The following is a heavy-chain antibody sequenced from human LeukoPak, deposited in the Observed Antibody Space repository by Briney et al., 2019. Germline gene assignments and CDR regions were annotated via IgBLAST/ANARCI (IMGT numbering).Heavy chain of an antibody. CDR1: GFSFSSYA. Sequence: GGSLRLSCAASGFSFSSYAMIWVRQPPGKGLEWVSSIFPSGGEIHYADSVRGRFTISRDNSKSTLSLQMNSLRAEDTAIYYCATYRQVLLPFESWGQGTLVTVSS. CDR2: IFPSGGEI. V-gene: IGHV3-23*01. J-gene: IGHJ4*02. D-gene: IGHD2-8*02. CDR3: ATYRQVLLPFES.